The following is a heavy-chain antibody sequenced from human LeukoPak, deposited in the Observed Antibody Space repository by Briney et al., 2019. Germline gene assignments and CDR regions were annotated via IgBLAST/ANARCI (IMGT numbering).Heavy chain of an antibody. CDR3: ANLHGYSYSYEAY. CDR1: GFTFSSYS. J-gene: IGHJ4*02. D-gene: IGHD5-18*01. CDR2: INSGGGST. V-gene: IGHV3-23*01. Sequence: QPGGSLRLSCAASGFTFSSYSMNWVRQAPGKGLEWVSGINSGGGSTFYADSVKGRFTISRDNPKNTLYLQMNSLRAEGTAVYYCANLHGYSYSYEAYWGQGTLVTVSS.